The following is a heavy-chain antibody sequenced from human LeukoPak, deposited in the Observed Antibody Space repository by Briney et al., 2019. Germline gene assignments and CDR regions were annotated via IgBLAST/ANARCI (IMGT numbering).Heavy chain of an antibody. V-gene: IGHV3-74*01. D-gene: IGHD2-21*01. J-gene: IGHJ4*02. CDR3: ARDLVMVNTPGDDFDY. CDR2: INEDGSFT. CDR1: GFSYSGYW. Sequence: GGSLRLSCAASGFSYSGYWMHWVRQAPGKGLVWVSRINEDGSFTSYADSVKGRFTVSRDNAKNTLYLQMNSLRAEDTAVYYCARDLVMVNTPGDDFDYWGRGTLVTVSS.